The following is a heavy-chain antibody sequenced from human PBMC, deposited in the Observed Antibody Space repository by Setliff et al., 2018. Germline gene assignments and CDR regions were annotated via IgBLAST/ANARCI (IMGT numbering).Heavy chain of an antibody. CDR2: IYYSGTT. CDR3: ARHENDYGDYDDAFDI. V-gene: IGHV4-59*08. CDR1: GGSISSDY. J-gene: IGHJ3*02. D-gene: IGHD4-17*01. Sequence: SETLSLTCTVSGGSISSDYWSWIRQSPGKGLEWIGYIYYSGTTNYNPSLKSRVIISVDTAKNQFSLKLSSVSAADTAVYYCARHENDYGDYDDAFDIWGQGTMVTVSS.